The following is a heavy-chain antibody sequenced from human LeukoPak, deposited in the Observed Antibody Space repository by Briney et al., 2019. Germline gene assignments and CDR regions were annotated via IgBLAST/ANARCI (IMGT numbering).Heavy chain of an antibody. Sequence: SETLSLTCAVYGRSLSDYYWSWIRQPPGKGLEWIGYIWYSGFTYYNPSLKSRVTISVDTSKDQFFLKLSSVTAADTAMYYCARVRDWFDPWGQGTLVTVSS. CDR2: IWYSGFT. CDR1: GRSLSDYY. V-gene: IGHV4-34*01. CDR3: ARVRDWFDP. J-gene: IGHJ5*02. D-gene: IGHD4/OR15-4a*01.